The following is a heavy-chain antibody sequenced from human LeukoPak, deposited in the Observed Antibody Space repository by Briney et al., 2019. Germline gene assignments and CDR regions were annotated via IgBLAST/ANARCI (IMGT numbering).Heavy chain of an antibody. J-gene: IGHJ5*02. CDR1: EGTFSSYA. D-gene: IGHD3-3*02. CDR3: ARDHETFLEWLFPRWFDP. CDR2: IIPIFGIA. Sequence: ASVKVSCKASEGTFSSYAISWVRQAPGQGLEWMGRIIPIFGIANYAQKFQGRVTITADKSTSTAYMELSSLRSEDTAVYYCARDHETFLEWLFPRWFDPWGQGTLVTVSS. V-gene: IGHV1-69*04.